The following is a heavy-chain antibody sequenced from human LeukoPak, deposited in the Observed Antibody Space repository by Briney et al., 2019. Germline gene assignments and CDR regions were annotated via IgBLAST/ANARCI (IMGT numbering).Heavy chain of an antibody. D-gene: IGHD2-2*01. CDR1: GGTLNNYA. J-gene: IGHJ5*02. CDR3: ARSHRYCSSASCPINWFDP. CDR2: ALPIFGTA. V-gene: IGHV1-69*06. Sequence: SVKVSCKASGGTLNNYAINWVRQAPGQGLEWMGRALPIFGTANHAQNFQGRVTITADRPTSTAYMELSSLKAEDTAVYYCARSHRYCSSASCPINWFDPWGQGTQVTVSS.